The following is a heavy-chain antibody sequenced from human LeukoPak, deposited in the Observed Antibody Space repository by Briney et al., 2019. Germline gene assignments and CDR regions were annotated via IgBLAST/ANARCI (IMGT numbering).Heavy chain of an antibody. Sequence: GGSLRLSCAASGSTFSSYGMHWVRQAPGKGLEWVAVIWYDGSNKYYADSVKGRFTISRDNSKNTLYLQMNSLRAEDTAVYYCARSSSITIFGVVEYWGQGTLVTVSS. CDR2: IWYDGSNK. D-gene: IGHD3-3*01. V-gene: IGHV3-33*01. J-gene: IGHJ4*02. CDR1: GSTFSSYG. CDR3: ARSSSITIFGVVEY.